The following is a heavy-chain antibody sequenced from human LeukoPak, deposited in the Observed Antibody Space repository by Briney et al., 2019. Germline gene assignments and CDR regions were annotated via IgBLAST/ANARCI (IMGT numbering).Heavy chain of an antibody. CDR1: GGSISRSDFH. J-gene: IGHJ4*02. Sequence: PSETLSLTCTVSGGSISRSDFHWGWVRQPPGKGLEWIGIISHSGSTFYNPSLKSRVTISVDASTNQFSLKVRSVTAADTALYYCASRDDFWNGYYFDFWGQGILVTVSS. CDR2: ISHSGST. CDR3: ASRDDFWNGYYFDF. V-gene: IGHV4-39*01. D-gene: IGHD3-3*01.